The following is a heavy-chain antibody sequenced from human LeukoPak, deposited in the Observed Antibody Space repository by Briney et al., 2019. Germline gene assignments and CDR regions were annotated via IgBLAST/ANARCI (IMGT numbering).Heavy chain of an antibody. CDR2: VLYSGST. J-gene: IGHJ4*02. V-gene: IGHV4-59*01. CDR3: ARANLYYFDY. CDR1: GGSIRSYL. Sequence: SETLSLTCTVSGGSIRSYLWSWIRQPPGRGLEWLGSVLYSGSTNYNPSLTGRVSISIDTSKRQFSLELTSVTSADTAVYYCARANLYYFDYWGQGIPVTVSS.